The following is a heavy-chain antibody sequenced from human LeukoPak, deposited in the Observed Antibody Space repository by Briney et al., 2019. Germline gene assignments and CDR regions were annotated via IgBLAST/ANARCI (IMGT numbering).Heavy chain of an antibody. J-gene: IGHJ4*02. CDR3: ARRAYGSGSFNRYHFDY. Sequence: SETLSLTCTVSGGSISNYYWSWIRQPPGKGLEWIGYIYYSGSTNYNPSLKSRVIISVDTSSNQFSLKLNSVTAADTAVYYCARRAYGSGSFNRYHFDYWGQGTLVAVSS. CDR1: GGSISNYY. CDR2: IYYSGST. V-gene: IGHV4-59*08. D-gene: IGHD3-10*01.